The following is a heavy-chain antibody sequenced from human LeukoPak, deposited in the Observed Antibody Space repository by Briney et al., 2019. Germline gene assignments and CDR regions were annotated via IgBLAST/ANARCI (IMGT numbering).Heavy chain of an antibody. CDR2: INHSGST. D-gene: IGHD3-3*01. CDR3: ARGPGLRFLEWLLFFDY. CDR1: GGSISSSSYY. Sequence: PSETLSLTCTVSGGSISSSSYYWGWIRQPPGKGLEWIGEINHSGSTNYNPSLKSRVTISVDTSKNQFSLKLSSVTAADTAVYYCARGPGLRFLEWLLFFDYWGQGTLVTVSS. V-gene: IGHV4-39*07. J-gene: IGHJ4*02.